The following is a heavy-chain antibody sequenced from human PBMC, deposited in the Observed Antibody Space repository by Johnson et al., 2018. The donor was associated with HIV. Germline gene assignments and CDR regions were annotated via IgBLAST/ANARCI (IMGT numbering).Heavy chain of an antibody. D-gene: IGHD6-13*01. Sequence: VLLVESGGGLVQPGGSLRLSCVASGFTFSNYDMHWVRQATGKGLEWVSGIGTAGDTYYPGSVKGRFTISRENAKNSLYLQMNSLRAGDTAVYYCARSLSSSWYEGAFDIWGQGTMVTVSS. CDR3: ARSLSSSWYEGAFDI. CDR2: IGTAGDT. CDR1: GFTFSNYD. J-gene: IGHJ3*02. V-gene: IGHV3-13*01.